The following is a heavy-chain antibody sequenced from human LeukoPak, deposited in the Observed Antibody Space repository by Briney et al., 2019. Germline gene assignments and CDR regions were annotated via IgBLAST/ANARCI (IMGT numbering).Heavy chain of an antibody. CDR2: ISYDGSNK. V-gene: IGHV3-30*18. D-gene: IGHD2-15*01. CDR1: GFTFSSYG. J-gene: IGHJ4*02. CDR3: AKSIVVVVAAVVDY. Sequence: PGGSLRLSCAASGFTFSSYGMHWVRQAPGKGLEWVAVISYDGSNKYYADSVKGRFTISRDNSKNTLYLQMNSLRAEDTAVYYCAKSIVVVVAAVVDYWGQGTLVTVSS.